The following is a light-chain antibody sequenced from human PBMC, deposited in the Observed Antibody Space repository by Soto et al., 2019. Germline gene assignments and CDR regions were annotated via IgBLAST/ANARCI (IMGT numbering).Light chain of an antibody. CDR3: QQYSSSPLT. Sequence: EIVLTQSPGTLSLSPGERATLSCRASQSVSSNLAWYQQKPGQAPRLLIHGASSRATGIPDRFSGSGSGTDFTLTISRLEPEDFAVYYCQQYSSSPLTFGGGTKVDIK. CDR1: QSVSSN. J-gene: IGKJ4*01. V-gene: IGKV3-20*01. CDR2: GAS.